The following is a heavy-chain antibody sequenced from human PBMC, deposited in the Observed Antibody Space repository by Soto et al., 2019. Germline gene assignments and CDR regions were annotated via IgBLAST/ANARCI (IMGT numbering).Heavy chain of an antibody. CDR3: ARGDIVVVPAAQPLSNGMDV. CDR2: IIPIFGTA. Sequence: ASVKVSCKASGGTFSSYAISWVRQAPGQGLEWMGGIIPIFGTANYAQKFQGRVTITADESTSTAYMELSSLRSEDTAVYYCARGDIVVVPAAQPLSNGMDVWGQGTTVTVSS. CDR1: GGTFSSYA. J-gene: IGHJ6*02. V-gene: IGHV1-69*13. D-gene: IGHD2-2*01.